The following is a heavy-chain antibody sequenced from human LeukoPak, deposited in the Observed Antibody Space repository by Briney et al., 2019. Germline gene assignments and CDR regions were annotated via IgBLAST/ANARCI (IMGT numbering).Heavy chain of an antibody. CDR2: IIPIFGTA. Sequence: GASVKVSCKASGGTFSSYAISWVRQAPGQGLEWMGGIIPIFGTANYAQKFQGRVTITADESTSTAYMELSSLRSEDTAVYYCARDTIQSTYYDFWSGPHGDYYYYYMDVWGKGTTVTVSS. V-gene: IGHV1-69*13. D-gene: IGHD3-3*01. CDR1: GGTFSSYA. J-gene: IGHJ6*03. CDR3: ARDTIQSTYYDFWSGPHGDYYYYYMDV.